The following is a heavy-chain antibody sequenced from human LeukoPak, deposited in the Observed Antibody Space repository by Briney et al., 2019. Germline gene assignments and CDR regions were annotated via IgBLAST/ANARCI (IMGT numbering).Heavy chain of an antibody. Sequence: GGSLRLSCAASGFTFSNDWTSWVRQAPGKGLEWVANIQQDGSEKYYVDSVKGRFTISRDNAKNSLYLQMNSLRAEDTAVYYCARSRGLFGTWGQGTLVSVSS. D-gene: IGHD2-21*01. J-gene: IGHJ4*02. CDR2: IQQDGSEK. CDR3: ARSRGLFGT. CDR1: GFTFSNDW. V-gene: IGHV3-7*01.